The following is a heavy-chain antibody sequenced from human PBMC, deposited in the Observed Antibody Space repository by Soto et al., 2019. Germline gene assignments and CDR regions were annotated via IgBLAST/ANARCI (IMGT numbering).Heavy chain of an antibody. CDR2: INHSGST. J-gene: IGHJ6*02. CDR1: GGSFSGYY. V-gene: IGHV4-34*01. CDR3: ARGVYCSSTTCYWGMDV. Sequence: SETLSLTCAVYGGSFSGYYWNWIRQPPGKGLEWIGEINHSGSTNYNPSLKSRVTISVDTSKNQFSLKLSSVTAADTAVYYCARGVYCSSTTCYWGMDVWGQGTTVTVSS. D-gene: IGHD2-2*01.